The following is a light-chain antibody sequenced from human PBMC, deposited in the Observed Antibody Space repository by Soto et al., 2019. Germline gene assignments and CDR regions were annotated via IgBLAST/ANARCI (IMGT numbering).Light chain of an antibody. CDR2: DAS. Sequence: EIVLTQSPATLSLSPGERATLSCRASQSVSSYLLWYQQKPGQAPRLLIYDASNRATGIPARFSGSGSETDFTLTISSLEPEGFAVYYCQHRMNWPLTFGQGTRLENK. V-gene: IGKV3-11*01. CDR1: QSVSSY. CDR3: QHRMNWPLT. J-gene: IGKJ5*01.